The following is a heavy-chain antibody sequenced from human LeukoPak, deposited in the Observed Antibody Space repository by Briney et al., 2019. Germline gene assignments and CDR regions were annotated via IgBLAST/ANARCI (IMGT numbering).Heavy chain of an antibody. V-gene: IGHV4-4*09. CDR3: ARSSSWCRVYLDY. J-gene: IGHJ4*02. CDR1: GGSISSYY. D-gene: IGHD6-13*01. CDR2: IYTSGST. Sequence: PSETLSLTCTVSGGSISSYYWSWIRQPPGKGLEWIGYIYTSGSTNYNPSLKSRVTISLDTSKNQFSLKLSSVTAADTAVYYCARSSSWCRVYLDYWGQGTLVTVSS.